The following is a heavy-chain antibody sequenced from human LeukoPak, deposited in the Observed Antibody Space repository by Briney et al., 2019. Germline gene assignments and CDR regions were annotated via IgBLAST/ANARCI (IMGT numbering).Heavy chain of an antibody. CDR3: ARDTSGDYGMDV. Sequence: PGGSLRLSCAASGSPFSRYWMSWVRQAPGKGLYWVANIKQDGSEKYYVDSVKGRFTISRDNAQNSLYLQMNSLRDEDTAVYYCARDTSGDYGMDVWGQGTTVTVSS. CDR1: GSPFSRYW. D-gene: IGHD4-17*01. J-gene: IGHJ6*02. V-gene: IGHV3-7*01. CDR2: IKQDGSEK.